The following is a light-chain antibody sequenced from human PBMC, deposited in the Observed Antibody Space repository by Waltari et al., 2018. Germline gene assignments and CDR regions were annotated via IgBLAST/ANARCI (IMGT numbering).Light chain of an antibody. V-gene: IGLV6-57*03. CDR1: TGSIHRDY. J-gene: IGLJ2*01. CDR2: KDN. Sequence: TQPHSVSGSPGQPVPIPCTRSTGSIHRDYLQWYQQRPGNAPNTVIYKDNQRSSGVPDRFSGSIDSSSNSASLAISGLKSEDEADYYCQSADDSYNVLFGGGTRLTVL. CDR3: QSADDSYNVL.